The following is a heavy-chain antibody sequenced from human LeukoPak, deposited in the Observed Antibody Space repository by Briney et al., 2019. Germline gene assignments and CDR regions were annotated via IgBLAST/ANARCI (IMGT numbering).Heavy chain of an antibody. CDR1: GFPFSVSW. CDR2: ITTDETT. CDR3: AKDWFATTDY. J-gene: IGHJ4*02. D-gene: IGHD1/OR15-1a*01. Sequence: GGSLRLSCAASGFPFSVSWMHWFRQVPEKGLMWVSRITTDETTTYADSVRGRFSISRDNAKNTVYLQMNSLRVEDTAVYYCAKDWFATTDYWGQGILVTVSS. V-gene: IGHV3-74*01.